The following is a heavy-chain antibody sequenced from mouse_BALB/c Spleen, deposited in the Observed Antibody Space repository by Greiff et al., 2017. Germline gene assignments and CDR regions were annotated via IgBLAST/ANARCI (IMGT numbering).Heavy chain of an antibody. CDR2: ISSGSSTI. J-gene: IGHJ4*01. V-gene: IGHV5-17*02. CDR1: GFTFSSFG. Sequence: EVMLVESGGGLVQPGGSRKLSCAASGFTFSSFGMHWVRQAPEKGLEWVAYISSGSSTIYYADTVKGRFTISSDNPKNTLFLQMTSLRSEDTAMYYCARRGRYYAMDYGGQGTSVTVSS. CDR3: ARRGRYYAMDY. D-gene: IGHD3-3*01.